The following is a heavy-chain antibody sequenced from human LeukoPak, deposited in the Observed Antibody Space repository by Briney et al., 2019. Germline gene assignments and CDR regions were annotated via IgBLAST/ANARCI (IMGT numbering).Heavy chain of an antibody. CDR3: ATIGDRRSGELYRIDY. CDR1: GFTFSNYA. CDR2: VSYDGSNK. Sequence: GGSLRPSCAASGFTFSNYAMHWVRQAPGKGLEWVAVVSYDGSNKYYADSVKGRFTISRDNSKNTPYLQMNSLRAEDAAVYYCATIGDRRSGELYRIDYWGQGTLVTVSS. V-gene: IGHV3-30-3*01. D-gene: IGHD1-26*01. J-gene: IGHJ4*02.